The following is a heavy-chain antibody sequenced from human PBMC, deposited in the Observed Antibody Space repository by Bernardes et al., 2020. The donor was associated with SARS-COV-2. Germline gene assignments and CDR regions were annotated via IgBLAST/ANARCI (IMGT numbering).Heavy chain of an antibody. J-gene: IGHJ4*02. CDR1: GFIFSNAW. CDR3: TTGAEIYYDSSGFSYYFDF. V-gene: IGHV3-15*07. CDR2: IKRKTDGGTT. D-gene: IGHD3-22*01. Sequence: GGSLRLSCAASGFIFSNAWMNWVRQAPGKGLEWVGHIKRKTDGGTTDYAAPVKGRFTISGDDSKNTMYLQMNSLKTEDTAVYYCTTGAEIYYDSSGFSYYFDFWGQGTLVTVSS.